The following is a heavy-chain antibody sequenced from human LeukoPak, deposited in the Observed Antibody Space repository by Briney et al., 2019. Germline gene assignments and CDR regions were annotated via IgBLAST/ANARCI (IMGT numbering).Heavy chain of an antibody. D-gene: IGHD3-3*01. J-gene: IGHJ3*02. CDR2: INPSGGST. V-gene: IGHV1-46*01. CDR3: ASTPPYDFWSGPPGLDQDAFDI. Sequence: GASVKVSCKASGYTFTSYYMHWVRQAPGQGLEWMGIINPSGGSTSYAQKFQGRVTMTRDTSTSTVYMELSSLRSEDTAVYYCASTPPYDFWSGPPGLDQDAFDIWGQGTMVTVSS. CDR1: GYTFTSYY.